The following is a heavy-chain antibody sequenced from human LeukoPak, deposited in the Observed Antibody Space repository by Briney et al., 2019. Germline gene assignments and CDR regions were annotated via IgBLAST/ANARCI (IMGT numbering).Heavy chain of an antibody. D-gene: IGHD2-15*01. CDR1: GGTFSSYA. CDR3: ARARLVAAPYDAFDI. J-gene: IGHJ3*02. Sequence: ASVKVSCKASGGTFSSYAISWVRQAPGQRLEWMGWINAGNGNTKYSQEFQGRVTITRDTSASTAYMELSSLRSEDMAVYYCARARLVAAPYDAFDIWGQGTMVTVSS. V-gene: IGHV1-3*03. CDR2: INAGNGNT.